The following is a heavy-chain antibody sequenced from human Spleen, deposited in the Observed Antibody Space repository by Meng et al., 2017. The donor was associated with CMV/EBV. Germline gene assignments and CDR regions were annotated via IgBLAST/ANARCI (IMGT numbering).Heavy chain of an antibody. CDR2: IRSKANSYAT. V-gene: IGHV3-73*01. Sequence: NLSCAASGFTFSGSAMHWVRQASGKGLEWVGRIRSKANSYATAYAASVKGRFTISRDDSKNSLYLQMNSLKTEDTAVYYCAKIRGGGWGQGTLVTVSS. CDR3: AKIRGGG. J-gene: IGHJ4*02. D-gene: IGHD2-15*01. CDR1: GFTFSGSA.